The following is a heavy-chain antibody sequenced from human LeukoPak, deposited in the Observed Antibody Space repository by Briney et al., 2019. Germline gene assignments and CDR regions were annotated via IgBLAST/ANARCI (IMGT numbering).Heavy chain of an antibody. CDR1: GYSISSSNW. Sequence: SDTLPLTCAVSGYSISSSNWWGWIRQSPGKGLEWIGYIYYSGSTYYNPSLKSRVTMSVDTSKNQFSLKLNSATAVDTAVYYCARILSSGWTGGAFDIWGQGTMVIVSS. V-gene: IGHV4-28*01. CDR3: ARILSSGWTGGAFDI. D-gene: IGHD6-19*01. CDR2: IYYSGST. J-gene: IGHJ3*02.